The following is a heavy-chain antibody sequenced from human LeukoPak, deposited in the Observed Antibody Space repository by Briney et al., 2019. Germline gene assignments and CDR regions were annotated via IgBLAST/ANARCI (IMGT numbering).Heavy chain of an antibody. CDR3: SDSNFQH. V-gene: IGHV3-7*01. J-gene: IGHJ1*01. Sequence: PGGSLRLSCAASGFTFSTYWMSWVRQAPGKGLEWVANIKEDGSAKNYVDSVKGRFTISRDNAKNSLYLQMNSLRPDDTAVYYCSDSNFQHWGRGTLVTVSS. D-gene: IGHD3/OR15-3a*01. CDR2: IKEDGSAK. CDR1: GFTFSTYW.